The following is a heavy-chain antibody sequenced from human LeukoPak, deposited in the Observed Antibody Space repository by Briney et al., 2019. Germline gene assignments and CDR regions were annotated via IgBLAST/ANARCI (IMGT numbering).Heavy chain of an antibody. Sequence: GGSLRLSCAASGNYWMHWVRQAPGKGLVWVSHINSDGSWTSYADSVKGRFTISKDNAKNTLYLQMNSLRAEDTAVYYCARHNGNHYVAFDIWGQGTTVTVSS. D-gene: IGHD4-17*01. CDR2: INSDGSWT. J-gene: IGHJ3*02. CDR1: GNYW. CDR3: ARHNGNHYVAFDI. V-gene: IGHV3-74*01.